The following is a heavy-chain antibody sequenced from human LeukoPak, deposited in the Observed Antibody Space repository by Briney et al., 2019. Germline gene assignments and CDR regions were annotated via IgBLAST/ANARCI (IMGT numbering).Heavy chain of an antibody. J-gene: IGHJ6*02. CDR1: GGSISSYY. D-gene: IGHD3-3*01. Sequence: SETLSLTCTVSGGSISSYYWSWIRQPPGKGLEWIGYINYSGSTNYNPSLKSRVTISVDTSKNQFSLKLSSVTAADTAVYYCAGNILAYYDFWSGYLSYGMDVWGQGTTVTVSS. V-gene: IGHV4-59*01. CDR3: AGNILAYYDFWSGYLSYGMDV. CDR2: INYSGST.